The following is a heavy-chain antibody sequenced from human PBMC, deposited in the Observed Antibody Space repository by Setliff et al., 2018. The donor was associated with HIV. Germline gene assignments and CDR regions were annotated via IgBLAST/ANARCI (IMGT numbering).Heavy chain of an antibody. Sequence: AASVKVSCKASGYTFIAYYIHWVRQAPGQGLEWMGRIDPNFGGTNYAQKFQGRVSMTRDTSISTAYMELSRLRSDDTAVYYCARDDGFDIWGRGTMVTVSS. V-gene: IGHV1-2*06. CDR3: ARDDGFDI. CDR2: IDPNFGGT. CDR1: GYTFIAYY. J-gene: IGHJ3*02.